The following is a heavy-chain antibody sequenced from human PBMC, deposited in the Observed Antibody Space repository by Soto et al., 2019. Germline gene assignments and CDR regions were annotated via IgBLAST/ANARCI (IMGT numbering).Heavy chain of an antibody. D-gene: IGHD3-16*01. J-gene: IGHJ4*02. Sequence: EVQLLESGGGLVQPGGSLRVSCVASGFTFRSYAMTWVRQAPGKGLEWVSSSSGSGGSAYYADSVKGRFTISRDSSKNTLYLQMNNLRAEDTALYYCAKEVGGGLLYDWGQGTLVTVSS. CDR2: SSGSGGSA. CDR1: GFTFRSYA. V-gene: IGHV3-23*01. CDR3: AKEVGGGLLYD.